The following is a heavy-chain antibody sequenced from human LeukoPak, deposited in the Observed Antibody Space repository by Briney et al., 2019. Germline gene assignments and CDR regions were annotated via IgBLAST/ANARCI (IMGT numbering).Heavy chain of an antibody. CDR3: ARDRGSGAFDN. CDR1: GFTFGSAA. CDR2: ISGSDGGT. D-gene: IGHD2-8*02. J-gene: IGHJ4*02. V-gene: IGHV3-23*01. Sequence: GGSLRLSCVASGFTFGSAAMTWVRQAPGKGLEGVSGISGSDGGTYYADSVKGRFTISRDNSKNTLYLQMNSLRVEDTAIYYCARDRGSGAFDNWGQGTLVTVSS.